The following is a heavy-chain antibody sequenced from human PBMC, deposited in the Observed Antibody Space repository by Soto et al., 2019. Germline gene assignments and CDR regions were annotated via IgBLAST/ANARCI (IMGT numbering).Heavy chain of an antibody. Sequence: EVQLVESGGGLVQPGGSLRLSCEASGFTFRNYDMHWVRQGTGKGLEWVSGISAAGDPDYADTVEGRFTISRENAQNSFFLQMNSLRVGDTAVYYRARTDRDFYGVDVWGQGTTVIVSS. CDR2: ISAAGDP. CDR3: ARTDRDFYGVDV. J-gene: IGHJ6*02. CDR1: GFTFRNYD. V-gene: IGHV3-13*05.